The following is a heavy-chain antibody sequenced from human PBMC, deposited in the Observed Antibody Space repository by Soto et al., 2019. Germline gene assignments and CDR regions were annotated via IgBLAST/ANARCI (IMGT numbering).Heavy chain of an antibody. CDR2: IYWDDDK. Sequence: SGPTLVNPTQTLTLTCTFSGFSLSTSGVGVGWIRQPPGKALEWLALIYWDDDKRYSPSLKSRLTITKDTSKNQVVLTMTNMDPVDTATYYCARATGGRYFDWTGGDYHYYYMDVWGKGT. CDR3: ARATGGRYFDWTGGDYHYYYMDV. J-gene: IGHJ6*03. V-gene: IGHV2-5*02. CDR1: GFSLSTSGVG. D-gene: IGHD3-9*01.